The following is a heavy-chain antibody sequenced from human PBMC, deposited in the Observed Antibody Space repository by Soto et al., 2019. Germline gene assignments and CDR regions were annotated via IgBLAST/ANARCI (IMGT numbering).Heavy chain of an antibody. J-gene: IGHJ5*02. Sequence: EVQLVESGGGLVKPGGSLRLSCAASGFTFSNAWMSWVRQAPGKGLEWVGRIKSKTDGGTTDYAAPVKGRFTISRDDSKNTLYLQMNSLKTEDTAVYYCTTDFGLGEFGWFDPWGQGTLVTVSS. CDR2: IKSKTDGGTT. CDR1: GFTFSNAW. D-gene: IGHD3-16*01. V-gene: IGHV3-15*01. CDR3: TTDFGLGEFGWFDP.